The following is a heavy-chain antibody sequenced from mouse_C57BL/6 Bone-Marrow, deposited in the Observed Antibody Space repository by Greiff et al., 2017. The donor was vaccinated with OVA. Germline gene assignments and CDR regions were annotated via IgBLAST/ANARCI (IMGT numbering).Heavy chain of an antibody. V-gene: IGHV1-55*01. D-gene: IGHD2-5*01. CDR2: IYPGSGST. J-gene: IGHJ1*03. Sequence: QVQLQQPGAELVKPGASVKMSCKASGYTFTSYWITWVKQRPGQGLEWIGDIYPGSGSTNYNEKFKSKATLTVDTSSSTAYMQLSSLTSEDSAVYYCAREGVYYSNYNWYFDVRGTGTTVTVSS. CDR3: AREGVYYSNYNWYFDV. CDR1: GYTFTSYW.